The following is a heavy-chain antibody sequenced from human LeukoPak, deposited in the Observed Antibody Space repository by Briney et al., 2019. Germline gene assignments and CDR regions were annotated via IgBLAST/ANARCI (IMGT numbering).Heavy chain of an antibody. CDR1: GFTVSSNY. CDR2: IYAGGST. CDR3: ASGLYGMDV. D-gene: IGHD2-21*01. V-gene: IGHV3-66*01. Sequence: PGGSLRLSCAASGFTVSSNYMSWVRQAPGKWLEWVSMIYAGGSTYYADSVKGRFTISRDNSKNTLYLQMSSLRAEDTAVYYCASGLYGMDVWGQGTTVTVSS. J-gene: IGHJ6*02.